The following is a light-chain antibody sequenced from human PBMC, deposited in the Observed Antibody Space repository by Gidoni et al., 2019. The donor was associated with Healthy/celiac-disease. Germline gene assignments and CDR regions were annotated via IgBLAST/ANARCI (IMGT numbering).Light chain of an antibody. Sequence: DTQMTQSPSSLSASVGDRVTITCQASQDISNYLNWYQQKPGKAPKLLIYDASNLETGVPSRFSGSGSGTDFTFTIISLQPEDIATYYCQQYDNLPITFGQGTRLEIK. J-gene: IGKJ5*01. CDR2: DAS. CDR1: QDISNY. V-gene: IGKV1-33*01. CDR3: QQYDNLPIT.